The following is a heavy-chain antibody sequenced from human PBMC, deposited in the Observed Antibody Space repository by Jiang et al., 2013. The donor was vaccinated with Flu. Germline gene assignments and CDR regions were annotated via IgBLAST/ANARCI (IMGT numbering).Heavy chain of an antibody. CDR2: IYYSGST. J-gene: IGHJ4*02. CDR1: GGSTSSYY. V-gene: IGHV4-59*01. CDR3: ARDSGSGGFHRPFDY. D-gene: IGHD2-15*01. Sequence: LLKPSETLSLTCTVTGGSTSSYYWSWIRQPPGKGLEWIGHIYYSGSTNYNPSLKSRVTISVDTSKNQFSLKLSSVTAADTAMYYCARDSGSGGFHRPFDYWGQGTLVTVSS.